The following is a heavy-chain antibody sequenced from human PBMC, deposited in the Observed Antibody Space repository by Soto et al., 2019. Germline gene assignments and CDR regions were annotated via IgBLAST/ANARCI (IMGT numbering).Heavy chain of an antibody. CDR3: AKDKYYD. V-gene: IGHV3-23*01. D-gene: IGHD3-16*01. J-gene: IGHJ4*02. CDR1: GFTLSNYG. Sequence: EVQLLESGGGLVQPGGSLRLSCAASGFTLSNYGMNWVRQAPGTGMEWVTGISGSDGSTYYADSVKGRFTISRDSSKNTLCLQINTLRAEEAAVYYCAKDKYYDWGQGTLMTVSS. CDR2: ISGSDGST.